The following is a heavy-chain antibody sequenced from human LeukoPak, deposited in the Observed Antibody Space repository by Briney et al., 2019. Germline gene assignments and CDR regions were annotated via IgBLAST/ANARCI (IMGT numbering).Heavy chain of an antibody. V-gene: IGHV1-8*01. D-gene: IGHD3-9*01. CDR2: MNPNSGNT. Sequence: ASVKVSCKASGYTFTSYDINWMRQATGQGLECMGWMNPNSGNTGYAQKFQGRVTMTRNNSISTAYMELSSMRYEDTAFFFFKKKTAYDILTGYYIAAFYYYYYGMDVWGQGTTVTVSS. CDR3: KKKTAYDILTGYYIAAFYYYYYGMDV. J-gene: IGHJ6*02. CDR1: GYTFTSYD.